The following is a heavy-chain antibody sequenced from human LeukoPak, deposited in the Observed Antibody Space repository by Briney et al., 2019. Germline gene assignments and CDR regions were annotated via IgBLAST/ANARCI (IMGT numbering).Heavy chain of an antibody. J-gene: IGHJ4*02. V-gene: IGHV3-11*04. CDR1: GFSFGGYY. Sequence: GGSLRLSCAASGFSFGGYYMAWIRQAPGKGLEWVSYIGNFATTMHYADSVKGRFTISRDNAKNSLYLQMNSLRAEDTAVYYCARDGYYYGSGSYYKVDFDYWGQGTLVTVSS. D-gene: IGHD3-10*01. CDR3: ARDGYYYGSGSYYKVDFDY. CDR2: IGNFATTM.